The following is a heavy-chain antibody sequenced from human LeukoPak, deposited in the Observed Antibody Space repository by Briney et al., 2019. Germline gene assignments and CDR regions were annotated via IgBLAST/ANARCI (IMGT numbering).Heavy chain of an antibody. CDR3: ARDLTNPDGPPSEYFDY. J-gene: IGHJ4*02. Sequence: GASVKVSCKASGYTFTSYYMHWVRQAPGQGLEWMGIINPSGGSTSYAQKFQGRVTMTRDTSTSTVYMELSSLRSEDTAVYYCARDLTNPDGPPSEYFDYWGQGTLVTVSS. V-gene: IGHV1-46*03. D-gene: IGHD4/OR15-4a*01. CDR1: GYTFTSYY. CDR2: INPSGGST.